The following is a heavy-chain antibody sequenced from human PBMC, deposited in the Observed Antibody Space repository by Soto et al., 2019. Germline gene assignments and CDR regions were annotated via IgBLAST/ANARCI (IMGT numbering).Heavy chain of an antibody. CDR2: INHSGST. Sequence: QVQLQQWGAGLLKPSETLSLTCAVYGGSFSGYSWTWIRQPPGTGLEWIGEINHSGSTNYNPSLKSRVTISVETAKNQFSLELTSVTAADTAVYYCARDKITGLFDYWGQGTLVTVSS. CDR1: GGSFSGYS. CDR3: ARDKITGLFDY. J-gene: IGHJ4*02. D-gene: IGHD2-8*02. V-gene: IGHV4-34*01.